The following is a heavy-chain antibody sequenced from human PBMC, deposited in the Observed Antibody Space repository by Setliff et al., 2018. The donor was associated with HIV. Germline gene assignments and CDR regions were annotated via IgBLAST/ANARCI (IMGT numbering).Heavy chain of an antibody. Sequence: GSLRLSCTGSGFTFGDYAMTWVRQAPGKGLEWVGFIRSKGYGGTTEYAASVKGRFTISRDDSKSIAYLQMNSLKTEDTTVYYCTRVWKGYGSGSYHFDYWGQGTLVTVSS. CDR1: GFTFGDYA. CDR3: TRVWKGYGSGSYHFDY. V-gene: IGHV3-49*04. D-gene: IGHD3-10*01. J-gene: IGHJ4*02. CDR2: IRSKGYGGTT.